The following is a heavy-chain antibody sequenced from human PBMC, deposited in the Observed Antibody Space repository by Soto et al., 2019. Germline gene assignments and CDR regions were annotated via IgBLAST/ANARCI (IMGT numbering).Heavy chain of an antibody. D-gene: IGHD3-22*01. J-gene: IGHJ4*02. CDR3: ARVGYYDSSGYYYPLVY. V-gene: IGHV1-69*01. CDR2: IIPIFGTA. CDR1: GGTFSIYA. Sequence: QVQLVQSGAEVKKPGSSVKVSCKASGGTFSIYAISWVRQAPGQGLEWMGGIIPIFGTANYAQKFQGRVTITADESTSTAYMELSSLRSEDTAVYYCARVGYYDSSGYYYPLVYWGQGTLVTVSS.